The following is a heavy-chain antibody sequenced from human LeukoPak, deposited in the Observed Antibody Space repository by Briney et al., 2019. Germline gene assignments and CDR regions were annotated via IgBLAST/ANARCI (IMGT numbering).Heavy chain of an antibody. V-gene: IGHV3-23*01. D-gene: IGHD2-2*01. CDR3: ARDGLPVALDK. Sequence: GGSLRLSCAASGFTFSNYAMSWVRQAPGKGLEWVSTISGSGGSTDYADSVKGRFTISRDNAKNSLFLQMNNLRAEDTAVYYCARDGLPVALDKWGQGTLVTVSS. CDR1: GFTFSNYA. J-gene: IGHJ4*02. CDR2: ISGSGGST.